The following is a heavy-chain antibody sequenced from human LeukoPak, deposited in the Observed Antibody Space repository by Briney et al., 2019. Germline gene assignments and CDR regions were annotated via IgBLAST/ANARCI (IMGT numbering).Heavy chain of an antibody. CDR2: IYYSGST. Sequence: SETLSLTCTVSGGSISSYYWSWIRQPPGKGLEWIGYIYYSGSTNYNPSLKSRVTISVDTSKDQFSLKLSSVTAADTAVYYCARSVVVTAYFDYWGQGTLVTVSS. CDR1: GGSISSYY. V-gene: IGHV4-59*01. J-gene: IGHJ4*02. CDR3: ARSVVVTAYFDY. D-gene: IGHD2-21*02.